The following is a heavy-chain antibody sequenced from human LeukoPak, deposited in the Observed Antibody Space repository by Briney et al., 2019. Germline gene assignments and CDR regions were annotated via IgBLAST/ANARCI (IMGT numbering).Heavy chain of an antibody. CDR3: AKRDFDDYFDY. CDR1: GFIFSSFA. Sequence: PGGSLRLSCAASGFIFSSFAMTWVRQAPGKGLEWVSTISDSGGNTYYADSVKGRFTISRDNSNNMLYLQMNSLRAEDTAVYYCAKRDFDDYFDYWGQGTLVIVSS. V-gene: IGHV3-23*01. D-gene: IGHD3-9*01. CDR2: ISDSGGNT. J-gene: IGHJ4*02.